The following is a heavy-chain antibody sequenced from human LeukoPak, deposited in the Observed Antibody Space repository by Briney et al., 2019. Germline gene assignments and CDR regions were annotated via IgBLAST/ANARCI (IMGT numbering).Heavy chain of an antibody. J-gene: IGHJ4*02. Sequence: ASETLSLTCTVSGGSIGSDYWTWIRQPPGKGLEYIGYIYYTGGTNYNPSLKSRVTISVGTSKNQFSLKLSSVTAADTAVYFCAKYGNSGWVIDNWGQGTLVTVSS. CDR1: GGSIGSDY. CDR3: AKYGNSGWVIDN. CDR2: IYYTGGT. D-gene: IGHD6-19*01. V-gene: IGHV4-59*08.